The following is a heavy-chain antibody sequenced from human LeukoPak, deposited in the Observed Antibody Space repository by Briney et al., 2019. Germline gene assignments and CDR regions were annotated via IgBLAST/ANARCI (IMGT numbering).Heavy chain of an antibody. D-gene: IGHD3-3*01. J-gene: IGHJ4*02. Sequence: GGSLRLSCAASGFTFSSYGMHWVRQAPGKGLEWVAFIRYDGSNKYYADSVKGRFTISRDNSKNTLYLQMNSLRAEDTAVYYCAKYAHVSWYDFWSGSYYFDYWGQGTLVTVSP. CDR3: AKYAHVSWYDFWSGSYYFDY. CDR1: GFTFSSYG. V-gene: IGHV3-30*02. CDR2: IRYDGSNK.